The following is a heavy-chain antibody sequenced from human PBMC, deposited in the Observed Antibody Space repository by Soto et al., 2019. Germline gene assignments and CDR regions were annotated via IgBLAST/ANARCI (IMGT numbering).Heavy chain of an antibody. V-gene: IGHV1-3*01. CDR1: GYTFTSYA. J-gene: IGHJ4*02. D-gene: IGHD2-21*02. Sequence: ASVKVSCKASGYTFTSYAMHWVRQAPGQRLEWMGWINAGNGNTKYSQKFQGRVTITRDTSASTAYMELSSLRSEDTAVYYCAMSIVVVTYLEYWGQGTLVNVSS. CDR3: AMSIVVVTYLEY. CDR2: INAGNGNT.